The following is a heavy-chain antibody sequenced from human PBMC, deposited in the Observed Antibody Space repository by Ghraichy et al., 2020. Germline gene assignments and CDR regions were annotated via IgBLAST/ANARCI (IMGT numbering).Heavy chain of an antibody. CDR1: GFTFSNYG. J-gene: IGHJ4*02. D-gene: IGHD3-10*02. Sequence: GESLNISCAASGFTFSNYGMHWVRQAPGKGLEWVAVLSYDGSNKDYADSVKGRLTISRDNFKNTLYLQMNSLRAEDTAVYYCAKGDYYVSDYWGQGTLVTVSS. V-gene: IGHV3-30*18. CDR2: LSYDGSNK. CDR3: AKGDYYVSDY.